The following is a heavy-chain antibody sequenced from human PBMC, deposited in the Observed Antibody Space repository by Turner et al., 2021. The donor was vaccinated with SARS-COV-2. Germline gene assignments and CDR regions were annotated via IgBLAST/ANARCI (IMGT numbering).Heavy chain of an antibody. CDR1: GGSFSGYY. J-gene: IGHJ3*02. CDR3: ASGDVDIVAIPNSGDAFDI. Sequence: QVQLQQWGAGLLTPSETLSLTCAVYGGSFSGYYWSWIRQPPGKGLEWIGEINHSGSTNYNPSLKSRVTISVDTSKNQFSLKLSSVTAADTAVYYCASGDVDIVAIPNSGDAFDIWGQGTMVTVSS. D-gene: IGHD5-12*01. V-gene: IGHV4-34*01. CDR2: INHSGST.